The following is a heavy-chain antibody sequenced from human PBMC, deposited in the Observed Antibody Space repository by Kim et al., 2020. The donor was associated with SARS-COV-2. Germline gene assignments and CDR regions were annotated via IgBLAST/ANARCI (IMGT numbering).Heavy chain of an antibody. J-gene: IGHJ4*02. CDR3: TFDYGGVSY. V-gene: IGHV3-15*01. D-gene: IGHD4-17*01. Sequence: GGSLRLSCAAFGFSFSQSYISWVRQAPGKGLEWVGRIRGTTDGTTADYAALVKGRFTISRDDSKNTLYMQMNSLETEDTAVYSCTFDYGGVSYWGQGTLVTVSA. CDR2: IRGTTDGTTA. CDR1: GFSFSQSY.